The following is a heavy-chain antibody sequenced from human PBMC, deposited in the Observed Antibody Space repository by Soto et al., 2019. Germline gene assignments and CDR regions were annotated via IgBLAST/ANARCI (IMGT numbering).Heavy chain of an antibody. CDR2: IYYSGST. J-gene: IGHJ6*02. CDR3: ARSEGGFWSGYYPYYYYYGMDV. Sequence: SETLSLTCSVSGGSISSSSYYWGWIRQPPGKGLEWIGSIYYSGSTYYNPSLKSRVTISVDTSKNQFSLKLSSVTAADTAVYYCARSEGGFWSGYYPYYYYYGMDVWGQGTTVTVSS. D-gene: IGHD3-3*01. V-gene: IGHV4-39*01. CDR1: GGSISSSSYY.